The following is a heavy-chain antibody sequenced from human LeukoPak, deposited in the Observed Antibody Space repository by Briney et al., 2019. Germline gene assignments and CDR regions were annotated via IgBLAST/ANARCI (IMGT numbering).Heavy chain of an antibody. J-gene: IGHJ4*02. CDR3: ARDPPPGIAVAGTYDY. V-gene: IGHV1-2*06. D-gene: IGHD6-19*01. CDR1: GYTFTGYY. Sequence: ASVKVSCKASGYTFTGYYMHWVRQAPGQGLEWMGRINPNSGGTNYAQKFQGRVTMTRDTSISTAYMELSRLRSDDTAVYYCARDPPPGIAVAGTYDYWGQGTLVNVSS. CDR2: INPNSGGT.